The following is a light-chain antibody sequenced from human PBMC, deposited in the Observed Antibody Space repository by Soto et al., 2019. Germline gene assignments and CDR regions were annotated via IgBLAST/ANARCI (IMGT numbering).Light chain of an antibody. CDR3: SSYAASNNFYFV. CDR2: EVT. V-gene: IGLV2-8*01. CDR1: SSDVGGYNN. J-gene: IGLJ3*02. Sequence: QSALTQPPSASGSPGQSVTISCTGTSSDVGGYNNVSWYQQYPGRAPKLMIYEVTKRPSGVPDRFSGSKSGNTASLTGSGLQAEAEADYYCSSYAASNNFYFVFGGGTKVTVL.